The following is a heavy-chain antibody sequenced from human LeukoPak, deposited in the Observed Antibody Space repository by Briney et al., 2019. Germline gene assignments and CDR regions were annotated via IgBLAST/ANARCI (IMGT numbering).Heavy chain of an antibody. CDR2: IKEDGSDK. Sequence: PGGSLRLSCAASGFMFSSSWMAWVRQAPGKGLEWVANIKEDGSDKNYVDSMKGRFTISRDNAKNSLYLQMNSLRAEDTAVYYCAKDRYYYDSSIGLYYFDYWGQGTLVTVSS. CDR3: AKDRYYYDSSIGLYYFDY. CDR1: GFMFSSSW. D-gene: IGHD3-22*01. V-gene: IGHV3-7*03. J-gene: IGHJ4*02.